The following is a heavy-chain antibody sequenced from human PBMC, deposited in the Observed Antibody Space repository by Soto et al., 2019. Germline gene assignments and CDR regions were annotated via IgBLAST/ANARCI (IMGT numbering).Heavy chain of an antibody. CDR2: FSGSGGST. D-gene: IGHD3-3*01. CDR1: GFTFSNYA. CDR3: ARDWTGDTCPCLDV. J-gene: IGHJ6*02. Sequence: EVQLLESGGGLVQPGGSLRLSCAASGFTFSNYALTWVRQSPGKGLEWVSTFSGSGGSTYYADSVRGRFTISRDNSKNTLFRQMDSLRVEDTAIYYCARDWTGDTCPCLDVWVQGTTVSVSS. V-gene: IGHV3-23*01.